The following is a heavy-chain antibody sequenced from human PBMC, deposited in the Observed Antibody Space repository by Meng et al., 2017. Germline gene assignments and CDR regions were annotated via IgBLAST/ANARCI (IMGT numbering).Heavy chain of an antibody. CDR2: ISSSSSYI. CDR1: GFTFSGYS. CDR3: AKDLGTYYYDSSGYYLMGYFDY. D-gene: IGHD3-22*01. V-gene: IGHV3-21*04. J-gene: IGHJ4*02. Sequence: GESLKISCAASGFTFSGYSMNWVRQAPGKGLEWVSSISSSSSYIYYADSVKGRFTISRDNAKNSLYLQMNSLRAEDTAVYYCAKDLGTYYYDSSGYYLMGYFDYWGQGTLVTVSS.